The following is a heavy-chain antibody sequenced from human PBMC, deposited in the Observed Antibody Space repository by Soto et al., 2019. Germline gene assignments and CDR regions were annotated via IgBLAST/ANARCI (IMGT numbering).Heavy chain of an antibody. V-gene: IGHV3-30-3*01. Sequence: QVQLVESGGGVVQPGRSLRLSCAASGFTFSNYIMHWVRQAPGKGLEWVAIILHDGNNKYYADSVKGRFTISRDNSKNTLYPKMNSLRTEDTAIYYCARDDEGGSYCDLGYWGQGTLVTVSS. CDR2: ILHDGNNK. CDR1: GFTFSNYI. CDR3: ARDDEGGSYCDLGY. D-gene: IGHD3-10*01. J-gene: IGHJ4*02.